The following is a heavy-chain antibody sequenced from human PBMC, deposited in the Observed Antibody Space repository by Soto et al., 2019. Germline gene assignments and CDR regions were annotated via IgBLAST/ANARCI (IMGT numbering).Heavy chain of an antibody. J-gene: IGHJ5*02. V-gene: IGHV4-30-4*01. Sequence: PSETLSLTCTVSGGSISSGDYYWSWIRQPPGKGLEWIGYIYYSGSTYYNPSLKSRVTISVDTSKNQFSLKLSSVTAADTAVYYCASYYCSGGSCYFDPWGQGTLVTVSS. CDR2: IYYSGST. CDR3: ASYYCSGGSCYFDP. D-gene: IGHD2-15*01. CDR1: GGSISSGDYY.